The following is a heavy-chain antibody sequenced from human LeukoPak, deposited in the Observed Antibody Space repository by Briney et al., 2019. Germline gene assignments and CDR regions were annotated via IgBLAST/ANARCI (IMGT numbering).Heavy chain of an antibody. CDR1: GGSFSGYY. Sequence: PSETLSLTCAVYGGSFSGYYWSWIRQPPGKGLEWIGEINHSGSTNYNPSLKSRVTISVDTSKNQFSLKLSSVTAADTAVYYCARGRVDCGGDCSRRIDYWGQGTLVTVSS. D-gene: IGHD2-21*02. J-gene: IGHJ4*02. CDR2: INHSGST. CDR3: ARGRVDCGGDCSRRIDY. V-gene: IGHV4-34*01.